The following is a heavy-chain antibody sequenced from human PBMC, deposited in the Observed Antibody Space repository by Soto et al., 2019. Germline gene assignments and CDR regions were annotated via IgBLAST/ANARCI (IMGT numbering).Heavy chain of an antibody. CDR1: GFTFGDYA. Sequence: GSLRRPWTACGFTFGDYAMSWFRQAPGNWLGWARFIRRKAYGGTTECAASVKGRFTISRDDSKSIAYLRMNSLKSEDTAVYSWTRRALGYSYGLGAFDI. CDR2: IRRKAYGGTT. J-gene: IGHJ3*02. V-gene: IGHV3-49*03. D-gene: IGHD5-18*01. CDR3: TRRALGYSYGLGAFDI.